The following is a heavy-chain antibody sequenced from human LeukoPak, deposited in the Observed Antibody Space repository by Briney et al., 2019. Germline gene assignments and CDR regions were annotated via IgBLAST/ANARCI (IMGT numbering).Heavy chain of an antibody. V-gene: IGHV4-59*01. CDR3: ARVTRSGSYYYYYGMDV. D-gene: IGHD1-26*01. Sequence: SQTLSLTCTVSGGSISSYYWSWIRQPPGKGLEWIGYIYYSGSTNYNPSLKSRVTISVDTSKNQFSLKLSSVTAADTAVYYCARVTRSGSYYYYYGMDVWGQGTTVTVSS. CDR1: GGSISSYY. CDR2: IYYSGST. J-gene: IGHJ6*02.